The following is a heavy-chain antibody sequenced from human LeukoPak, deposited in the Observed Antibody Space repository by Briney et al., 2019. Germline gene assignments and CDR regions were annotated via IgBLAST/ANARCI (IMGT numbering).Heavy chain of an antibody. CDR1: GFNFISHW. CDR3: ARGYYDTGLIDY. V-gene: IGHV3-7*01. J-gene: IGHJ4*02. Sequence: GGSLRLSCAASGFNFISHWMSWVRQAPGKGLEWVANIKQDGSEKYYVDSVKGRFTISRDNAKNSLYLQMNSLRAEDTAVYYCARGYYDTGLIDYWGQGTLVTVSS. CDR2: IKQDGSEK. D-gene: IGHD3-22*01.